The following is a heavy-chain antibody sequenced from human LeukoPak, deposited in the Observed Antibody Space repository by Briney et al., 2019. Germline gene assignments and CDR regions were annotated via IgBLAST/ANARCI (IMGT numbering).Heavy chain of an antibody. CDR1: GFTVSSNH. Sequence: GGSLRLSCAASGFTVSSNHMSWVRQAPGKGLEWVSVIYSGGSTYYADSVKGRFTISRDNSKNTLYLQMNSLRAEDTAVYYCARDVRWFGGLGREGWFDPWGQGTLVTVSS. J-gene: IGHJ5*02. V-gene: IGHV3-66*01. D-gene: IGHD3-10*01. CDR2: IYSGGST. CDR3: ARDVRWFGGLGREGWFDP.